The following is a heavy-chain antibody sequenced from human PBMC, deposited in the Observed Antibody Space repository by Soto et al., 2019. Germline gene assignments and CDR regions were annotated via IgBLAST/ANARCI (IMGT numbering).Heavy chain of an antibody. CDR2: IYSGGST. CDR1: GFTVSSNY. D-gene: IGHD2-8*01. J-gene: IGHJ5*02. CDR3: ARVAARRYCTNGACWFDP. Sequence: EVQLVESGGGLVQPGGSLRLSCAASGFTVSSNYMSWVRQAPGTGLEWVSVIYSGGSTYYADSVKGRFTISRDNSKNTRYFQMNSLRAEATAVYYGARVAARRYCTNGACWFDPWGQGTLVTVSS. V-gene: IGHV3-66*01.